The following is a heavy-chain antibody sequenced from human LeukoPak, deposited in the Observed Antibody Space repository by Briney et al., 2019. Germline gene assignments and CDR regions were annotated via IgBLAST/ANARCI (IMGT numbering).Heavy chain of an antibody. J-gene: IGHJ5*02. D-gene: IGHD1-1*01. Sequence: PSETLSLTCTISGGSISSYYWSWIRKPPGKGLEWIGYISYSGSTNFNPSLKSRVTISVDTSKNQFSLKLSSVTAADTAVYYCAREGTAGTNLNWFDPRGQGTLVTVSS. CDR2: ISYSGST. V-gene: IGHV4-59*01. CDR1: GGSISSYY. CDR3: AREGTAGTNLNWFDP.